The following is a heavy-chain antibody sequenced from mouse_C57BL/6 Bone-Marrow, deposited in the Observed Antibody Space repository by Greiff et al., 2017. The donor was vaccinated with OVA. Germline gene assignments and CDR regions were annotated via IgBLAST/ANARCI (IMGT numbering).Heavy chain of an antibody. CDR3: ARPNYYGSSLFAY. V-gene: IGHV1-39*01. CDR1: GYSFTDYN. J-gene: IGHJ3*01. Sequence: VQLKESGPELVKPGASVKISCKASGYSFTDYNMNWVKQSNGKSLEWIGVINPNYGTTSYNQKFKGKATLTVDQSSSTAYMQLNSLTSEDSAVYYCARPNYYGSSLFAYWGQGTLVTVSA. D-gene: IGHD1-1*01. CDR2: INPNYGTT.